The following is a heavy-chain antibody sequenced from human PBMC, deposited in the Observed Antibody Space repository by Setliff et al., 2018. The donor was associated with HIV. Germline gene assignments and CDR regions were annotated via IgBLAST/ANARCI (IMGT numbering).Heavy chain of an antibody. D-gene: IGHD2-21*02. CDR2: IWPADSDT. CDR3: TGRRRAPGTADLEAY. Sequence: PGESLKISCKASGYSFVNYWIGWVRQMPGKGLEWIGVIWPADSDTRYSPSFQGQVTNSADRSITTAYLQWSSLRASDTAMYYCTGRRRAPGTADLEAYWGQGTLVTVSS. V-gene: IGHV5-51*01. J-gene: IGHJ4*01. CDR1: GYSFVNYW.